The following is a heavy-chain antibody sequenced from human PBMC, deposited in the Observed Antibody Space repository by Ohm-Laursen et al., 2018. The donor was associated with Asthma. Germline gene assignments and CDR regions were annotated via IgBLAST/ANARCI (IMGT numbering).Heavy chain of an antibody. Sequence: TLSLTCTVSGDSFTSGGHYWSWIRQLPGKGLEWIGYIYYTGSTYYNPSLKSRVTISVDTSKNQFSLNLTPVTAADTAVYYCARGTFYYESTGYYFFDHWGQGALVTVSS. V-gene: IGHV4-31*03. J-gene: IGHJ4*02. CDR3: ARGTFYYESTGYYFFDH. CDR2: IYYTGST. CDR1: GDSFTSGGHY. D-gene: IGHD3-22*01.